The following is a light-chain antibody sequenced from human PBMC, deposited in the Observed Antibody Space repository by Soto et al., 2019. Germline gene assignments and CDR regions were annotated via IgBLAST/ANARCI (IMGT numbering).Light chain of an antibody. Sequence: EIVLTHSPGTLSLSPGERSTLSCRASQSVISSFLAWYQQKPGQPPRLLIYGASSRATGIPDRFSGSGSGTDFTLTISRLEPEDFAVYYCQQYGSSPITFGQGTRLEI. J-gene: IGKJ5*01. CDR3: QQYGSSPIT. CDR1: QSVISSF. V-gene: IGKV3-20*01. CDR2: GAS.